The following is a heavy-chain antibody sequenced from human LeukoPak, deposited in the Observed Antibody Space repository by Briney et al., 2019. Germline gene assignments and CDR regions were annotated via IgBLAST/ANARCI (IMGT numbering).Heavy chain of an antibody. Sequence: ASVKVSCKASGGTFSSYGISWVRQAPGQGLEWMGWISAYNGATNYAQNFQDRVTMTTDTPTTTAYMELRSLRSDDTAVYFCARVDLYYDSSGYSRAANDYWGQGTLVTVSS. D-gene: IGHD3-22*01. CDR2: ISAYNGAT. CDR1: GGTFSSYG. CDR3: ARVDLYYDSSGYSRAANDY. V-gene: IGHV1-18*01. J-gene: IGHJ4*02.